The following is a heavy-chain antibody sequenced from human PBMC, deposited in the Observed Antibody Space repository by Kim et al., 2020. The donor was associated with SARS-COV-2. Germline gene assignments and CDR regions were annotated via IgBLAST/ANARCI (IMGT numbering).Heavy chain of an antibody. CDR1: GFTVTDYW. J-gene: IGHJ6*02. CDR3: TSDTVLYGLDV. CDR2: IRSGGTGI. D-gene: IGHD4-4*01. Sequence: GGSLRLSCATSGFTVTDYWMHWVCQAPGKGLVWVSRIRSGGTGISYADSVKGRFTISRDNVNNTLYLQMNNLRAEDTALYYCTSDTVLYGLDVWGQGTPVTVSS. V-gene: IGHV3-74*01.